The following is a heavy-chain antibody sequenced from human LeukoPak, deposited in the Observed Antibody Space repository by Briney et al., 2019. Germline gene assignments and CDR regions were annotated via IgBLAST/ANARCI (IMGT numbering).Heavy chain of an antibody. Sequence: SQTLSLTCTVSGGSITSGDSYWNWIRQPAGKGLEWIGRMYSSGNTNYNPSLKSRVTISADTSKNQFSLKLSSVTAADTAVYYCARTYGSGSYFTRYPNWFDPWGQGTLVTVSS. V-gene: IGHV4-61*02. CDR1: GGSITSGDSY. D-gene: IGHD3-10*01. J-gene: IGHJ5*02. CDR2: MYSSGNT. CDR3: ARTYGSGSYFTRYPNWFDP.